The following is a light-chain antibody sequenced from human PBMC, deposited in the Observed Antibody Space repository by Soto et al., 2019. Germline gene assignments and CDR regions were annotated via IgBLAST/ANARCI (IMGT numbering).Light chain of an antibody. CDR2: DGS. Sequence: EMMLTQSPGTLSLSPGDRATLSFRASQLVRSNSLAWYQQKPGQTPRLLIYDGSRRPPGIPDRFSGSGSGTDFTLTISRLEPEDFAVYYCQQSATFSPGTKVDIK. V-gene: IGKV3-20*01. CDR1: QLVRSNS. CDR3: QQSAT. J-gene: IGKJ3*01.